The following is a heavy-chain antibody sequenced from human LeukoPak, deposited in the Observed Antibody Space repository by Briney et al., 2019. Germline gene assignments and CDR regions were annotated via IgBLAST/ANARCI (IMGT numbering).Heavy chain of an antibody. CDR1: GGSISSYY. CDR2: IYYSGST. D-gene: IGHD3-10*01. J-gene: IGHJ4*02. Sequence: SGTLSLTCTVSGGSISSYYWSWIRQPPGKGLEWIGYIYYSGSTNYNPSLKSRVTISVDTSKNQFSLKLSSVTAADTAVYYCARWGEYYGSGSFDYWGQGTLVTVSS. CDR3: ARWGEYYGSGSFDY. V-gene: IGHV4-59*01.